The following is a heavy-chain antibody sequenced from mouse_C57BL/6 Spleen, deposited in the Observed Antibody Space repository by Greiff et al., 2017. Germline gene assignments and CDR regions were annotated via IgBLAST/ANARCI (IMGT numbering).Heavy chain of an antibody. Sequence: QVQLKESGPGLVAPSQSLSITCTVSGFSLTSYAISWVRQPPGKGLEWLGVIWTGGGTNYNSALKSRLSISKDNSKSQVFLKMNSLQTDDTARYYWARKKGCITTVVGDWYFDVWGTGTTVTVSS. CDR3: ARKKGCITTVVGDWYFDV. V-gene: IGHV2-9-1*01. CDR1: GFSLTSYA. D-gene: IGHD1-1*01. CDR2: IWTGGGT. J-gene: IGHJ1*03.